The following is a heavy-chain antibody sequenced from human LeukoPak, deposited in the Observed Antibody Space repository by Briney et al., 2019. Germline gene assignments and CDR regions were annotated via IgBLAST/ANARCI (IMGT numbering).Heavy chain of an antibody. V-gene: IGHV3-48*03. J-gene: IGHJ4*02. CDR2: ISSSGSTI. CDR1: VFTFSSYE. CDR3: ARGDYGDYEFDY. D-gene: IGHD4-17*01. Sequence: GGSLRLSCAASVFTFSSYEMNWVRQAAGKGLEWVSYISSSGSTIYYADSGEGRFTISRDNAKNSLYLQMNSLRAKDTAVYYCARGDYGDYEFDYWGQGTLVTVSS.